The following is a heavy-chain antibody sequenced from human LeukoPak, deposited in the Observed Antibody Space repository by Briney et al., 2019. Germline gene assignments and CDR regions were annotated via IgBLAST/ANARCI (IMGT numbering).Heavy chain of an antibody. J-gene: IGHJ4*02. V-gene: IGHV3-7*01. CDR2: INRDGGEK. D-gene: IGHD1-26*01. Sequence: GGSLRLSCAASRFAFNTYWMSWVRQAPGKGLEWVATINRDGGEKYYVDPVKGRFTISRDNAKNSLYLQMNSLRVEDTAVYYCAKDYPPEGAILGYFDYWGQGTLVTVSS. CDR1: RFAFNTYW. CDR3: AKDYPPEGAILGYFDY.